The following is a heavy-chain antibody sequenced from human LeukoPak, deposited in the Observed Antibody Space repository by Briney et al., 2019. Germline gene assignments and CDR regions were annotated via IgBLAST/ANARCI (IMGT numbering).Heavy chain of an antibody. D-gene: IGHD3-10*01. J-gene: IGHJ6*04. CDR1: GGTFSSYA. CDR2: IIPIFGTA. CDR3: AMGGSGSYYNPPLDYGMDV. V-gene: IGHV1-69*06. Sequence: SVKVSCKASGGTFSSYAISWVRQAPGQGLEWMGGIIPIFGTANYAQKFQGRVTITADKSTSTAYMELSSLRSEDTAVYYCAMGGSGSYYNPPLDYGMDVWGKGTRSPSPQ.